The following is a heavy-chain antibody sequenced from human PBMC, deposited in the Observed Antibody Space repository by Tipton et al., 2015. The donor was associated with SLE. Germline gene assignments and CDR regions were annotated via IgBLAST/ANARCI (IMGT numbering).Heavy chain of an antibody. CDR2: INTSTGKA. D-gene: IGHD1-26*01. CDR3: ATVGDTGLQRSDS. CDR1: GYTLSRYA. V-gene: IGHV7-4-1*02. Sequence: QLVQSGSELKKPGASVTVSYKASGYTLSRYAMNWVRQAPGQGLEWMGWINTSTGKATYAQGFSGRFVFSLDTPANTAYLQISSLEADDSAIYYCATVGDTGLQRSDSWGQGTLVTVSS. J-gene: IGHJ4*02.